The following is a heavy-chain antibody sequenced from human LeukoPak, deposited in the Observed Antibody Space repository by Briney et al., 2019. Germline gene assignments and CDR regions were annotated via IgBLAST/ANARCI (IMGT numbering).Heavy chain of an antibody. CDR3: ARVPLGYCSSTSCPPNYYYYYGMDV. Sequence: ASVKVSCKASGYTFTGYYMHRVRQAPGQGLEWMGWINPNSGGTNYAQKFQGRVTMTRDTSISTAYMELSRLRSDDTAVYYCARVPLGYCSSTSCPPNYYYYYGMDVWGQGTTVTVSS. D-gene: IGHD2-2*01. CDR1: GYTFTGYY. CDR2: INPNSGGT. V-gene: IGHV1-2*02. J-gene: IGHJ6*02.